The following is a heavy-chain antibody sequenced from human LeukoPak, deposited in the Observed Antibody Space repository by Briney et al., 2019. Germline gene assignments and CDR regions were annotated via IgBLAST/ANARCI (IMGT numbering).Heavy chain of an antibody. J-gene: IGHJ5*02. V-gene: IGHV1-18*01. Sequence: ASVKVPCKASGYTFTSYGISWVRQAPGQGLEWMGWISAYNGNTNYAQKFQGRVTMTRDTSTSTDYMELSSLTYEDTAVYYCARDVSSTSSWWFDPWGQGTLVIVSS. CDR2: ISAYNGNT. CDR3: ARDVSSTSSWWFDP. D-gene: IGHD2-2*01. CDR1: GYTFTSYG.